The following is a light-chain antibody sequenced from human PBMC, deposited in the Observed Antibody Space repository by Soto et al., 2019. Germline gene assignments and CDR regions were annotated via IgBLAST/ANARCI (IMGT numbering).Light chain of an antibody. V-gene: IGKV3-15*01. CDR2: EAS. CDR1: QSIRTN. J-gene: IGKJ2*01. CDR3: QHYDNWPFT. Sequence: EIVMTQSPATLSVSPGERATLSCRASQSIRTNLAWYRQKPGQAPSLLMYEASTRATGIPARFSGSGSGTDFTLTISSLQSEDFAIYYCQHYDNWPFTFGQGTKLEI.